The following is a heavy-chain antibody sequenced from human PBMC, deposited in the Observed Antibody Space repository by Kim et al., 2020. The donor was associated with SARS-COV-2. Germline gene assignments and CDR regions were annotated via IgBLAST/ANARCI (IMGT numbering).Heavy chain of an antibody. V-gene: IGHV3-30-3*01. CDR3: ARYTDSLGGTNDY. D-gene: IGHD3-16*01. CDR1: GFTFSSYA. CDR2: ISYDGSNK. Sequence: GGSLRLSCAASGFTFSSYAMHWVRQAPGKGLEWVAVISYDGSNKYYADSVKGRFTISRDNSKNTLYPQMNSLRAEDTAVYYCARYTDSLGGTNDYWGQGTLVTVSS. J-gene: IGHJ4*02.